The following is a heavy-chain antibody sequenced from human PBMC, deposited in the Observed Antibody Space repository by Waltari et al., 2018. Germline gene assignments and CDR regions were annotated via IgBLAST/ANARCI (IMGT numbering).Heavy chain of an antibody. Sequence: QVQLVQSGAEVKKPGSSVKVSCKASGGTFSSYAISWVRQAPGQGLEWMGRIIPIVGTANYAQKFQGRVTITADKSTSTAYMELSSLRSEDTAVYYCARESLLRFLEGGWSDPWGQGTLVTVSS. V-gene: IGHV1-69*04. J-gene: IGHJ5*02. D-gene: IGHD3-3*01. CDR2: IIPIVGTA. CDR3: ARESLLRFLEGGWSDP. CDR1: GGTFSSYA.